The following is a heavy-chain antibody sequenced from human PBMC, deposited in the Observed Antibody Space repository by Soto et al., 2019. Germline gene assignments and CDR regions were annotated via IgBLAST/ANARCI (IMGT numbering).Heavy chain of an antibody. CDR3: AHSLYEYSLDY. Sequence: SGPTLVNPTQTLTLTCTFSGFSLSTSGVGVGWIRQPPGKALEWLALIYWDDDRRYSPSLKSRLTFTKDTSKNQVVLTMTNVDPVDTATYYCAHSLYEYSLDYWGQGTLVTVSS. J-gene: IGHJ4*02. CDR2: IYWDDDR. CDR1: GFSLSTSGVG. V-gene: IGHV2-5*02. D-gene: IGHD3-16*01.